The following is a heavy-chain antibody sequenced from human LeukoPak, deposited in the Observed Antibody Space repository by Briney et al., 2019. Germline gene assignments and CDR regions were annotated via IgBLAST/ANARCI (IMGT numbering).Heavy chain of an antibody. J-gene: IGHJ4*02. V-gene: IGHV1-18*01. D-gene: IGHD3-10*01. CDR3: ARDFNQLLWFGDPRYYFDY. CDR1: GYTFSNYG. CDR2: ISAYNGNT. Sequence: ASVKVSCKASGYTFSNYGISWVRQAPGQGLEWMGWISAYNGNTNYAQNLQGRLTVTTDTSTSTAYMELRSLRSDDTAVYYCARDFNQLLWFGDPRYYFDYWGQGTLVTVSS.